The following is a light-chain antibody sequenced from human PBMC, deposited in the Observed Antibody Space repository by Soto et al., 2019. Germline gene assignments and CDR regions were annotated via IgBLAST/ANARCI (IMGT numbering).Light chain of an antibody. CDR3: CSYAGSYTLV. J-gene: IGLJ3*02. CDR1: SNDVGGYNY. CDR2: NVT. Sequence: QSALTQPRSVSGSPGQSVTISCTGSSNDVGGYNYVSWYQQHPGKAPKTMIYNVTHRPSGVPDRFSGSQSGNTASLTISGLQADDEADYYCCSYAGSYTLVFGGGTKVTVL. V-gene: IGLV2-11*01.